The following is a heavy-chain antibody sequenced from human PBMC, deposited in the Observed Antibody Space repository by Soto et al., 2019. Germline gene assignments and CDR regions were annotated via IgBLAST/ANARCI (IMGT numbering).Heavy chain of an antibody. CDR3: ERRSSTSWSAYYFDY. D-gene: IGHD2-2*01. CDR1: GYSFTSSW. Sequence: PGESLKISGKGSGYSFTSSWIGWVRQMPGKGLEWMGIIYPGDSDTRYSPSFQGQVTISADESISTAYLQWSSLKASDTAMYYCERRSSTSWSAYYFDYWGQGTLVTVSS. J-gene: IGHJ4*02. V-gene: IGHV5-51*01. CDR2: IYPGDSDT.